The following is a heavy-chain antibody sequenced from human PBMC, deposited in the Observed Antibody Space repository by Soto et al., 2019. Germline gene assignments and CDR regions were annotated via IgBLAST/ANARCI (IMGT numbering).Heavy chain of an antibody. Sequence: SETLSLTCTVSGGSISSGGYYWSWIRQHPGKGLEWIGYIYYSGSTYYNPSLKSRVTISVDTSKNQFSLKLSSVTAADTAVYYCARGQEYYDFWSGPKTNAFDIWGQGTMVTVSS. CDR3: ARGQEYYDFWSGPKTNAFDI. J-gene: IGHJ3*02. D-gene: IGHD3-3*01. CDR1: GGSISSGGYY. CDR2: IYYSGST. V-gene: IGHV4-31*03.